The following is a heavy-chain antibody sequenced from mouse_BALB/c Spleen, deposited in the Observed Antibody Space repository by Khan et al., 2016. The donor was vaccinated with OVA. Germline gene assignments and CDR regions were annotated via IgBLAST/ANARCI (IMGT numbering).Heavy chain of an antibody. Sequence: QVQLQQSGPDLVRPGASVKMSCKASGYTFTNYWIHWVKQRPGQGLEWIGMIDPSSGETILNKKFNDKATLNVDKSSNTAYMQLSSLTSEDSAVYSCARHDYGGFTDWGQGTLVTVSA. CDR2: IDPSSGET. CDR3: ARHDYGGFTD. V-gene: IGHV1-74*01. J-gene: IGHJ3*01. CDR1: GYTFTNYW. D-gene: IGHD2-4*01.